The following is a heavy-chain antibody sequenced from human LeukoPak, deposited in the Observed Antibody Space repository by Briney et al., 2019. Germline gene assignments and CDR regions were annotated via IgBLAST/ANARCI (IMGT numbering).Heavy chain of an antibody. Sequence: SEALSLTCSVSGDSITSYYWSWIRQPPGKGLEWIGFIYHSGNTNYNPSLKSRVTISVDTSKNQVSLKLTSVTAADTAVYYCARAGVYYASGNYLGYWGQGSLVTVSS. CDR2: IYHSGNT. V-gene: IGHV4-59*01. CDR3: ARAGVYYASGNYLGY. D-gene: IGHD3-10*01. CDR1: GDSITSYY. J-gene: IGHJ4*02.